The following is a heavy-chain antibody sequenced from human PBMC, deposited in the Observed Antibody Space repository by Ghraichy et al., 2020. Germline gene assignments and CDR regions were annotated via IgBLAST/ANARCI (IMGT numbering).Heavy chain of an antibody. CDR3: ANFGDGLGAEASRDY. J-gene: IGHJ4*02. CDR1: GFIFSTSW. D-gene: IGHD3-16*01. V-gene: IGHV3-74*01. Sequence: GESLNISCAASGFIFSTSWMHWVRQAPGMGLVWVSRIYVDGSNTDYADSVKGRFTISRDNAKNTVYLQMNSLRTEDTAFYYCANFGDGLGAEASRDYWGQGTLVTISS. CDR2: IYVDGSNT.